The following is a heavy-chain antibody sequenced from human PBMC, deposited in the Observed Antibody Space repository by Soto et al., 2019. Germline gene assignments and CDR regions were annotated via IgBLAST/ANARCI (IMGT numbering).Heavy chain of an antibody. CDR2: IKSKTDGGTT. Sequence: GGSLRLSCAASGFTFSNAWMNLVRQAPGKGLEWVGRIKSKTDGGTTDYAAPVKGRFTISRDDSKNTLYLQMNSLKTEDTAVYYCWVYYDFWSGIDYWGQGTLVTVSS. V-gene: IGHV3-15*07. D-gene: IGHD3-3*01. CDR3: WVYYDFWSGIDY. J-gene: IGHJ4*02. CDR1: GFTFSNAW.